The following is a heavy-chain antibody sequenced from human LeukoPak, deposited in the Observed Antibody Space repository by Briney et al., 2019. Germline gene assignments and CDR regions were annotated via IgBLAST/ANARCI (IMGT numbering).Heavy chain of an antibody. Sequence: SETLSLTCTVSGGSITNNNYYWDWIRQPPGKGLEWIGDLYYSGSTHYNPSLKSRVTISVDTSKNQFSLKLNSVTAADTAVYYCARHTRPGYSGYENASDIWGQGTMVTVSS. D-gene: IGHD5-12*01. CDR3: ARHTRPGYSGYENASDI. J-gene: IGHJ3*02. V-gene: IGHV4-39*01. CDR1: GGSITNNNYY. CDR2: LYYSGST.